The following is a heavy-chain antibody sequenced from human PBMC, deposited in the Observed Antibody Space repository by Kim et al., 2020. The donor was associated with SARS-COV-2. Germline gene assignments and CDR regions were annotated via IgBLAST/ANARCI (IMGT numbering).Heavy chain of an antibody. CDR1: GFTFSNYW. CDR3: TRDLDWLLFDY. D-gene: IGHD3-3*01. J-gene: IGHJ4*02. Sequence: GGSLRLSCAASGFTFSNYWMHWVRQAPGKGLVWVSRIKYDGSTTVYADSVKGRFTISRDNAKNTLYLQMNSLRVEDTAVYYCTRDLDWLLFDYWGQGTLVSVS. CDR2: IKYDGSTT. V-gene: IGHV3-74*01.